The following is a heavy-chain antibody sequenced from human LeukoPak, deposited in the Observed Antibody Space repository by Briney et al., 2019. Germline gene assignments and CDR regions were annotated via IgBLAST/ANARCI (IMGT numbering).Heavy chain of an antibody. V-gene: IGHV1-8*01. J-gene: IGHJ3*02. Sequence: ASVKVSCKASGYTFTNYDINWVRQASGQGLEWMGWMNPNSGNTGSAQKFQGRVTMTSNTSISTAYMELSSLRSEDTAVYYCAITSSWDDAFDIWGQGTMVTVSS. CDR1: GYTFTNYD. D-gene: IGHD1-14*01. CDR2: MNPNSGNT. CDR3: AITSSWDDAFDI.